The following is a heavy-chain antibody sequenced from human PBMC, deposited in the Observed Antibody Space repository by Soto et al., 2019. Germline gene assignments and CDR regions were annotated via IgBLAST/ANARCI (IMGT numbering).Heavy chain of an antibody. CDR1: GASFTSYY. CDR2: IYYGEKT. CDR3: ARRRTERHNWFDH. J-gene: IGHJ5*02. V-gene: IGHV4-59*01. Sequence: SETLSLTCTVSGASFTSYYWSWIRQPPGKGLEWIGYIYYGEKTNYKPSLKNRVTISRDTSKNQVFLRLTSVTAADTAMYYCARRRTERHNWFDHRGQGNPVTVS. D-gene: IGHD1-1*01.